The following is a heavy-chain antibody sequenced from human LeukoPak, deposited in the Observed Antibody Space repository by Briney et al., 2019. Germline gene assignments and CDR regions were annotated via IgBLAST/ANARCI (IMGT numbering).Heavy chain of an antibody. CDR3: GKSAPSGFDP. CDR1: GYTFTSYY. V-gene: IGHV1-46*01. Sequence: ASVKVSCKASGYTFTSYYMHWVRQAPGQGLEWMGIINPSGGSTSYAQKFQGRVTMTRDTFTSTVYMELSSLRSEDTAVYYCGKSAPSGFDPWGQGTLVTVSS. J-gene: IGHJ5*02. CDR2: INPSGGST.